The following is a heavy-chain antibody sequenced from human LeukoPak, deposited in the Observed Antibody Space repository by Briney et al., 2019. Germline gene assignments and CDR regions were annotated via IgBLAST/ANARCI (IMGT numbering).Heavy chain of an antibody. CDR2: MYSEDNK. V-gene: IGHV3-53*01. CDR1: GFTVSSTY. D-gene: IGHD3-10*02. CDR3: ARGVLGIIPIDY. Sequence: GGSLRLSCAASGFTVSSTYMAWVRQAPGKGLEWVSFMYSEDNKYYADSVKGRFTISRDNSKNTLYLQMNTPRADDTAVYYCARGVLGIIPIDYWGQGTLVTVSS. J-gene: IGHJ4*02.